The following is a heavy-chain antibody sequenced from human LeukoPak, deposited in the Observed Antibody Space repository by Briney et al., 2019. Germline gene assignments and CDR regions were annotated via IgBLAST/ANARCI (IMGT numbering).Heavy chain of an antibody. J-gene: IGHJ4*02. CDR2: VYYSGST. Sequence: SETLSLTCTVSGGSISSGGYYWSWIRQHPGKGLEWIGYVYYSGSTYYNPSLKSRVTISVDTSKNQFSLKLSSVTAADTAVYYCARDSKQWLVDYWGQGTLVTVSS. CDR3: ARDSKQWLVDY. CDR1: GGSISSGGYY. V-gene: IGHV4-31*03. D-gene: IGHD6-19*01.